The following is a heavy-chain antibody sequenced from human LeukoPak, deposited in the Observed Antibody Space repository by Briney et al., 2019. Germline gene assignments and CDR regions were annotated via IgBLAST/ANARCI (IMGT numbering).Heavy chain of an antibody. CDR2: IGTAGDT. V-gene: IGHV3-13*01. Sequence: GGSLRLSCAASGFTFGSYDMHWVRQATGKGLEWVSAIGTAGDTYYPGSVKGRFTISRENAKNSLYLQMNSLRAGDTAVYYCARVSSGWSVDYWGQGTLVTVSS. D-gene: IGHD6-19*01. J-gene: IGHJ4*02. CDR3: ARVSSGWSVDY. CDR1: GFTFGSYD.